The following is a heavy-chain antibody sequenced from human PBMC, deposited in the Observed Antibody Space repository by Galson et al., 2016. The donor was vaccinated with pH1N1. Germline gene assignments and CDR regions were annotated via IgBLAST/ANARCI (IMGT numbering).Heavy chain of an antibody. J-gene: IGHJ4*02. D-gene: IGHD4-17*01. Sequence: SLRLSCAASGFTFNEYGMDWVRRAPGKGLEWVSGVTWNGATKGYADSVRGRFTISRANAKKSIYLQMNSLRAEDTALYYCVRKNYGDSFDSWGQGTLVIAAS. CDR3: VRKNYGDSFDS. V-gene: IGHV3-20*04. CDR1: GFTFNEYG. CDR2: VTWNGATK.